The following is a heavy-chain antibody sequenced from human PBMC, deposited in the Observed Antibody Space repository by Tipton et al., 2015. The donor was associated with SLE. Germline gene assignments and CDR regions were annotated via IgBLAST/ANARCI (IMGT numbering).Heavy chain of an antibody. J-gene: IGHJ5*02. CDR3: ARTMTRPLMWFDP. D-gene: IGHD3-3*01. Sequence: TLSLTCTVSGGSISSYYWSWIRQPRGKGLEWIGYIYYSGGTNYNPSLKSRVTISVDTSKNQFSRKLSSVTAADTAVYYCARTMTRPLMWFDPWGQGTLVTVSS. V-gene: IGHV4-59*08. CDR2: IYYSGGT. CDR1: GGSISSYY.